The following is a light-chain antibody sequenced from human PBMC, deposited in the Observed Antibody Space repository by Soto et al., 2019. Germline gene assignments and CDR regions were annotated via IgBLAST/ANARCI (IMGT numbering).Light chain of an antibody. J-gene: IGKJ4*01. CDR3: QWRSDWPPRPT. V-gene: IGKV3-11*01. CDR2: DAS. Sequence: EVVLTQSPATLSLSPGERATLSCMASESIGNYLAWYQQKLGQAPKLLIYDASHRAIGIPGRFSGDGSGTDFTLTIISLEPEDFAVYYCQWRSDWPPRPTFGGGTKVEIK. CDR1: ESIGNY.